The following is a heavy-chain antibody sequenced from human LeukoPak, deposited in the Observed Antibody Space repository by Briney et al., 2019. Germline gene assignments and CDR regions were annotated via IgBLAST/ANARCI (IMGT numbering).Heavy chain of an antibody. CDR2: IRYDGNNK. CDR1: GFTFSSYG. V-gene: IGHV3-30*02. J-gene: IGHJ4*02. Sequence: HAGGSLRLSCAASGFTFSSYGMHWVRQAPGKGLEWVAFIRYDGNNKYYADSVKGRFTISRDNSKNTLYLQMNSLRAEDTAVYYCAKLISPYDYWGQGTLVLVSS. CDR3: AKLISPYDY.